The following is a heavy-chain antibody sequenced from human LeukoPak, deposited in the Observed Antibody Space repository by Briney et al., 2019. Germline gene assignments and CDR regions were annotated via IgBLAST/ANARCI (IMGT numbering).Heavy chain of an antibody. CDR2: ITSDSRYI. J-gene: IGHJ4*02. CDR3: ARVRSIAATTDY. CDR1: GFTFSTYT. V-gene: IGHV3-21*06. Sequence: GGSLRLSCAASGFTFSTYTFNWVRQAPGKGLEWVSSITSDSRYIYYSDSVKGRFTLTRDNAKNSLYLQMNSLRAEDTAVYYCARVRSIAATTDYWGQGILVTVSS. D-gene: IGHD6-6*01.